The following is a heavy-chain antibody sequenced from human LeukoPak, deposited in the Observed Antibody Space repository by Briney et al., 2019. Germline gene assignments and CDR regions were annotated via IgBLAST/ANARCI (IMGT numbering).Heavy chain of an antibody. CDR3: ARATSRYYDSSGYSH. CDR1: GYTFTGYY. CDR2: INPNSGGT. J-gene: IGHJ4*02. V-gene: IGHV1-2*02. Sequence: ASVKVSCKASGYTFTGYYIHWVRQAPGQGLEWMGWINPNSGGTNYAQKFQGRVTMTRDTSISTAYMELSRLRSDDTAVYYCARATSRYYDSSGYSHWGQGTLVTVSS. D-gene: IGHD3-22*01.